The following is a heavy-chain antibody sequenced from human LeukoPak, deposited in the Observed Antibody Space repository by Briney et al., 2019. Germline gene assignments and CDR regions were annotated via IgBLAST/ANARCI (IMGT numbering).Heavy chain of an antibody. D-gene: IGHD3-10*01. CDR2: ISAYNGNT. CDR3: ASSPLLYGSGSYLFDP. J-gene: IGHJ5*02. V-gene: IGHV1-18*01. CDR1: GYTFTSYG. Sequence: ASVKVSCKASGYTFTSYGISWVRQAPGQGLEWMGWISAYNGNTNYAQKLQGRVTMTTDTSTSTAYMEPRSLRSDDTAVYYCASSPLLYGSGSYLFDPWGQGTLVTVSS.